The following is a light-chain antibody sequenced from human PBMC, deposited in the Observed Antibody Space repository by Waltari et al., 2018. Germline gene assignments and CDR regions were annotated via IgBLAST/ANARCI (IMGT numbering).Light chain of an antibody. CDR3: QQYNVWPPLT. Sequence: EIVMTQSPATLSVSQAERATLYCRASQSIHDNLAWYQQKPGQAPRLLIYGASTRATGIPARFRGSGSGAEFTLTITSLQSEDCAVYYCQQYNVWPPLTFGGGTKVEIK. CDR2: GAS. J-gene: IGKJ4*01. CDR1: QSIHDN. V-gene: IGKV3-15*01.